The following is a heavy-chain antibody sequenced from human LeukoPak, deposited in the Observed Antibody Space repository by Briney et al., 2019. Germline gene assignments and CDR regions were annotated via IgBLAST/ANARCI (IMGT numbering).Heavy chain of an antibody. CDR3: VKGGSSGYRWFDP. CDR2: ISNSGGST. V-gene: IGHV3-23*01. Sequence: GGSPRLSCAASGFTFNTYAMTWVRQAPGKGPEWVSSISNSGGSTYYADSVKGRFTISRDNSKNTLYLQMNSLRAEDTAVYYCVKGGSSGYRWFDPWGQGTLVTVSS. J-gene: IGHJ5*02. CDR1: GFTFNTYA. D-gene: IGHD3-22*01.